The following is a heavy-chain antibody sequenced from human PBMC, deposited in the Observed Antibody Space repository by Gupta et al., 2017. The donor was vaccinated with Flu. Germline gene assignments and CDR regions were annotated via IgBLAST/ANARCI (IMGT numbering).Heavy chain of an antibody. J-gene: IGHJ4*02. CDR2: ISGSGDTT. CDR3: AKDLDSLVRGVIY. V-gene: IGHV3-23*01. CDR1: GFTFSSYA. D-gene: IGHD3-10*01. Sequence: EVQLLESGGGLVQPGGSLRLSCAAPGFTFSSYAMSWVRQAPGKGLEWVSAISGSGDTTYYADSVKGRFAISRDNSKNTLYLQMSSLRAEDTAVYYCAKDLDSLVRGVIYWGQGTLVTVSS.